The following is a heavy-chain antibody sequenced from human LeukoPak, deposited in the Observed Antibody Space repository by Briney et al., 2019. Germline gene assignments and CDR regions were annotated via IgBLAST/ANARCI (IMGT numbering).Heavy chain of an antibody. Sequence: SETLSLTCTVSGGSISSYDWNWIRQPPGKGLEWIGYIYYSGSTNYNPSLKSRVTISIDTSKNQFSLKLNSMTAADTAMYYCARVGFHSSGYYCLGNANWGQGTLVTVSS. D-gene: IGHD3-22*01. CDR2: IYYSGST. CDR1: GGSISSYD. J-gene: IGHJ4*02. V-gene: IGHV4-59*01. CDR3: ARVGFHSSGYYCLGNAN.